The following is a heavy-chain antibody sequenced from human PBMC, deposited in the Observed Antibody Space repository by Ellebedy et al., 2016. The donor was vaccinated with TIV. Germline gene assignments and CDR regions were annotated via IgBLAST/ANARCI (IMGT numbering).Heavy chain of an antibody. D-gene: IGHD3-10*01. CDR2: ISFNGRT. J-gene: IGHJ5*02. Sequence: SETLSLTCTVSGGSISRSSSYWGWIRQPPGKGLEWPGSISFNGRTFYNPSLKSRVTISLDTSKNQFSLRLSSGTVADTAVYYCARWFGELLYVRWFAPWGQGTLVTVSS. V-gene: IGHV4-39*01. CDR3: ARWFGELLYVRWFAP. CDR1: GGSISRSSSY.